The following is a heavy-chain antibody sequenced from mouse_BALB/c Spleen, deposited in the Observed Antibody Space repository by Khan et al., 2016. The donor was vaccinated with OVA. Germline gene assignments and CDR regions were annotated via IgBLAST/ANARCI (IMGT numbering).Heavy chain of an antibody. CDR3: ARGRITTGYFDY. Sequence: QVQLKESGTELARPGASVKLSCKASGYTFTSYWMQWVKQRPGQGLEWIGAIYPGDGNFSSTQKFKGKATLTADKSSSTAYMQLSSLASEDSAVYYCARGRITTGYFDYWGQGTTLTVSS. V-gene: IGHV1-87*01. CDR1: GYTFTSYW. CDR2: IYPGDGNF. D-gene: IGHD1-1*01. J-gene: IGHJ2*01.